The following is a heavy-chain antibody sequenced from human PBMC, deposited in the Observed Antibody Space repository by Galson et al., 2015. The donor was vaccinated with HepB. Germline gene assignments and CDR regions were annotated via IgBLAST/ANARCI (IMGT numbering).Heavy chain of an antibody. J-gene: IGHJ5*01. CDR1: GFAFDTHA. D-gene: IGHD5-18*01. CDR3: AKGYGLFDS. CDR2: ISGNGDST. Sequence: SLRLSCAASGFAFDTHAMSWVRQAPGRGLEWISGISGNGDSTFYADSVKGLFTVSRDNSNNMLYLQMNSLRAEDAGLYFCAKGYGLFDSWGQGILVTVSS. V-gene: IGHV3-23*01.